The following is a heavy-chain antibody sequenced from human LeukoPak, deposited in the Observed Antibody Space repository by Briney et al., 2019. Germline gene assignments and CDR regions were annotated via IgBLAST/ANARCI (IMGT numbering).Heavy chain of an antibody. J-gene: IGHJ4*02. V-gene: IGHV3-30*02. Sequence: GGSLRLSCAASGFTFNNYGMHWVRQAPGKGLEWVAFIRYDGSNKFYADSVKGRFTISRDNSKNTLYLQMNSLRAEDTAVYYCARVRDDSSGYFPPYYYFDYWGQGALVTVSS. D-gene: IGHD3-22*01. CDR1: GFTFNNYG. CDR3: ARVRDDSSGYFPPYYYFDY. CDR2: IRYDGSNK.